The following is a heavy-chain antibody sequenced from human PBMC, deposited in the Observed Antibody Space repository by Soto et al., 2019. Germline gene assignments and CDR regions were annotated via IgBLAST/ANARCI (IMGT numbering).Heavy chain of an antibody. CDR3: AKDLETWGYSYGYSRIAAAGTATFDY. V-gene: IGHV3-23*01. J-gene: IGHJ4*02. Sequence: PGGSLRLSCAASGFTFSSYAMIWVRQAPGKGLEWVSAISGSGGSTYYADSVKGRFTISRDNSKNTLYLQMNSLRAEDTAVYYCAKDLETWGYSYGYSRIAAAGTATFDYWGQGTLVTVS. D-gene: IGHD6-13*01. CDR1: GFTFSSYA. CDR2: ISGSGGST.